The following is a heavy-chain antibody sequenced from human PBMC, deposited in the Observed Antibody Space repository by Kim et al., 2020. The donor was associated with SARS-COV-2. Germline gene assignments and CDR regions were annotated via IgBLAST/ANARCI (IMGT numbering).Heavy chain of an antibody. J-gene: IGHJ4*01. D-gene: IGHD6-13*01. CDR2: IYYSGST. Sequence: SETLSLTCTVSGGSISSYYWSWIRQPPGKGLEWIGYIYYSGSTNYNPSLKSRVTISVDTSKNQFSLKLSSVTAADTAVYYCARDPARIAAAGTAGFDYWG. V-gene: IGHV4-59*01. CDR1: GGSISSYY. CDR3: ARDPARIAAAGTAGFDY.